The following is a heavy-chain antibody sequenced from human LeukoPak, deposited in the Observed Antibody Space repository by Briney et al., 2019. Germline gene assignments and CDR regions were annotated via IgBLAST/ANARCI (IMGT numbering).Heavy chain of an antibody. D-gene: IGHD3-22*01. V-gene: IGHV4-39*01. Sequence: SETLSLTCTVSGGSISSSSYYWGWLRQPPGTGLEGVGSIYYSGSTYYNPSLKSRVTISVDTSKNQFSLKLSSVTAADTAVYYCARHGVITTGYFQHWGQGTLVTVSS. CDR1: GGSISSSSYY. CDR3: ARHGVITTGYFQH. J-gene: IGHJ1*01. CDR2: IYYSGST.